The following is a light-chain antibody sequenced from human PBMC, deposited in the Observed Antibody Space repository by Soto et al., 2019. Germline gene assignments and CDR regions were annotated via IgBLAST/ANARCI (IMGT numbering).Light chain of an antibody. J-gene: IGKJ1*01. CDR2: DAS. CDR1: QSVSSY. Sequence: EIVLTQSPATLSLSPGERATLSCRASQSVSSYLAWYQQKPGQAPRLLIYDASNRATGIPARFSGSGSGTDFTLTISSLEPEDFAVYYSQQRRNWPWMFGQGTKVEIK. CDR3: QQRRNWPWM. V-gene: IGKV3-11*01.